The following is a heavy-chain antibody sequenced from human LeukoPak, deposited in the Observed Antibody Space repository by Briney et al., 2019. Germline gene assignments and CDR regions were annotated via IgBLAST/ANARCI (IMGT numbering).Heavy chain of an antibody. J-gene: IGHJ4*02. V-gene: IGHV1-69*04. CDR2: IIPILGIA. CDR1: GGTFISYA. D-gene: IGHD3-16*02. CDR3: ARGLRLGELSLGY. Sequence: SVKVSCKASGGTFISYAISWVRQAPGQGLEWMGRIIPILGIANYAQKFQGRVTITADKSTSTAYMELSSLRSEDTAVYYCARGLRLGELSLGYWGQGTLVTVSS.